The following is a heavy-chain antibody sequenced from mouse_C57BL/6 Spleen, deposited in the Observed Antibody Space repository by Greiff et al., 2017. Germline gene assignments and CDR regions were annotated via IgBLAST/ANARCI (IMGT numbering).Heavy chain of an antibody. J-gene: IGHJ4*01. V-gene: IGHV1-15*01. CDR3: TSSHYYGYAMDY. D-gene: IGHD1-2*01. CDR2: IDPETGGT. CDR1: GYTFTDYE. Sequence: LVESGAELVRPGASVTLSCKASGYTFTDYEMHWVKQTPVHGLEWIGAIDPETGGTAYNQKFKGKAILTADKSSSTAYMELRSLTSEDSAVYYCTSSHYYGYAMDYWGQGTSVTVSS.